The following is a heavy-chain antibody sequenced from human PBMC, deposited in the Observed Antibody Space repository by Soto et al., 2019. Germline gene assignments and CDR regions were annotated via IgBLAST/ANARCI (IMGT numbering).Heavy chain of an antibody. D-gene: IGHD2-15*01. CDR1: GGSISSSNW. J-gene: IGHJ3*02. Sequence: SETLSLTCAVSGGSISSSNWWRWVRQPPGKGLEWIGEIYHSGSTNYNPSLKSRVTISVDKSKNQFSLKLSSVTAADTAVYYCAGAVVAATHDAFDIWGQGTMVTVSS. V-gene: IGHV4-4*02. CDR3: AGAVVAATHDAFDI. CDR2: IYHSGST.